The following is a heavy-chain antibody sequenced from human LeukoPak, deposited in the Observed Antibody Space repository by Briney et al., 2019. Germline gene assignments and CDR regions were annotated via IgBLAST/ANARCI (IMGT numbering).Heavy chain of an antibody. J-gene: IGHJ4*02. CDR1: GFPFSDFS. D-gene: IGHD3-9*01. CDR2: IRSKGYGGTA. Sequence: GGSLRPSHATSGFPFSDFSMTSVSLAPGKGLEWEGFIRSKGYGGTAEYAASGKGRFTISRDDSNSIAYLQMDSLKTEDTAVYYCTREIRYFDWFQADYWGQGTLVTVSS. CDR3: TREIRYFDWFQADY. V-gene: IGHV3-49*04.